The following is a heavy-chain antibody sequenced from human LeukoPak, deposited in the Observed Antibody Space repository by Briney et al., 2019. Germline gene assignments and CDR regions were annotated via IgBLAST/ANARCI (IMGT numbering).Heavy chain of an antibody. V-gene: IGHV3-74*01. Sequence: GGSLRLSCAASGFTFSSYWMNWVRQAPGRGLVWVSRIASDGSSTTYADSVKGRFSISRDNAKNTLYLQMNSLRVEDTAVYYCARGRPHGNDYWGQGTLVSVPS. J-gene: IGHJ4*02. CDR1: GFTFSSYW. CDR2: IASDGSST. D-gene: IGHD4-23*01. CDR3: ARGRPHGNDY.